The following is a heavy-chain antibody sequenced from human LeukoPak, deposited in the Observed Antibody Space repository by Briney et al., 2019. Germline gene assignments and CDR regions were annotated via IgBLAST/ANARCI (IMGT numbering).Heavy chain of an antibody. Sequence: GGSLRLSCITSGSXFGDYAISWVRQAPGKGLEWVGFIKSKPYGGTTEYAASVKGRFSISRDDSKSSAYLQMNSLKTEDTALYYCAKDPGYTYAYVYWGQGTLVTVSS. CDR2: IKSKPYGGTT. CDR1: GSXFGDYA. CDR3: AKDPGYTYAYVY. V-gene: IGHV3-49*04. J-gene: IGHJ4*02. D-gene: IGHD5-18*01.